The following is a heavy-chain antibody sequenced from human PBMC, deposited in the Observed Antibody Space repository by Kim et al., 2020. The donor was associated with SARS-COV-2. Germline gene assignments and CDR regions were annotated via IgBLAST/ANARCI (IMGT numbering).Heavy chain of an antibody. CDR2: IWYDGSNK. CDR1: GFTFSSYG. D-gene: IGHD1-1*01. V-gene: IGHV3-33*01. Sequence: GGSLRLSCAASGFTFSSYGMHWVRQAPGKGLEWVAFIWYDGSNKYYGDSVKGRCTISRDNSKNTVYLQMNSLRGEDTAVYYCARDLDELERPTGYYYGMDVWGQGTTVTVSS. J-gene: IGHJ6*02. CDR3: ARDLDELERPTGYYYGMDV.